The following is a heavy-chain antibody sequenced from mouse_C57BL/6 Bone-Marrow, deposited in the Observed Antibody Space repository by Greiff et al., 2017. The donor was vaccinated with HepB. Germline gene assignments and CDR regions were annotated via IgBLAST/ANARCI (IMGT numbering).Heavy chain of an antibody. CDR2: ISSGGSYT. V-gene: IGHV5-6*01. Sequence: EVQRVESGGDLVKPGGSLKLSCAASGFTFSSYGMSWVRQTPDKRLEWVATISSGGSYTYYPDSVKGRFTISRDNAKNTLYLQMSSLKSEDTAMYYCARHTRYYYGSSYYAMDYWGQGTSVTVSS. D-gene: IGHD1-1*01. CDR3: ARHTRYYYGSSYYAMDY. CDR1: GFTFSSYG. J-gene: IGHJ4*01.